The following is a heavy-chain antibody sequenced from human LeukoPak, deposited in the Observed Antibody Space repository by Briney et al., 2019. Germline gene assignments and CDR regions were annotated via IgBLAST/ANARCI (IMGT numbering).Heavy chain of an antibody. J-gene: IGHJ4*02. Sequence: SETLSLTCTVSGGSISSSSYYWGWIRQPPGKGMEWIGSIYYSGSTYYNPSLKSRVTISVVTSKNQFSLKLSSVTAADTAVYYCARLSGVWFGASFDYWGQGTLVTVSS. CDR1: GGSISSSSYY. CDR3: ARLSGVWFGASFDY. D-gene: IGHD3-10*01. V-gene: IGHV4-39*01. CDR2: IYYSGST.